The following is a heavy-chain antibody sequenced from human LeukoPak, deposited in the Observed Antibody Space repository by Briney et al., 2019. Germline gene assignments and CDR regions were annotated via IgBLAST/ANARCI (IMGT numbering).Heavy chain of an antibody. J-gene: IGHJ3*02. CDR2: INSNGGST. Sequence: GGSLRLSCETSGFTCDDYAMSWVRQAPGKGLEWVSGINSNGGSTGYADSVKGRFTISRDNAKNSLYVQMNSLRVEDTALHYCAREGWLGAFDIWGQGTMVTVSS. D-gene: IGHD6-19*01. CDR3: AREGWLGAFDI. CDR1: GFTCDDYA. V-gene: IGHV3-20*04.